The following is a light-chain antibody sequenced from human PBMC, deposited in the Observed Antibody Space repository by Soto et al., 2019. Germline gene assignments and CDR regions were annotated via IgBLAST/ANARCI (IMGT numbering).Light chain of an antibody. CDR1: SSDVGGYNY. J-gene: IGLJ2*01. V-gene: IGLV2-8*01. CDR2: EVT. Sequence: QSALTQPPSAAGSLGQSVTISCTGTSSDVGGYNYVSWHQQHPGKAPKVMIYEVTKRPPGVPDRFSGSKSGNTASLTVSGLQAEDEADYCCSSFAGGGNPVLLGGGTKLTVL. CDR3: SSFAGGGNPVL.